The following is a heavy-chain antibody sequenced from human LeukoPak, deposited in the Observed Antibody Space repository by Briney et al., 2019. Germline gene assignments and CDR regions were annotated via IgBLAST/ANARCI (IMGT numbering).Heavy chain of an antibody. V-gene: IGHV3-7*01. Sequence: GGSLILSCAVSGFSLSNYWLSWVRQAPGKGLEWVANIKQDGSEKCYVDSVKGRFTISRDNAKKSLYLQMNSLRAEDTAVYYCARYGYYYNLDVWGQGTTVTVSS. D-gene: IGHD3-10*01. CDR1: GFSLSNYW. J-gene: IGHJ6*02. CDR2: IKQDGSEK. CDR3: ARYGYYYNLDV.